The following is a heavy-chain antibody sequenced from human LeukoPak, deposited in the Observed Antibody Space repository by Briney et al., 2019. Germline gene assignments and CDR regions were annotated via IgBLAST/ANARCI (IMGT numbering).Heavy chain of an antibody. V-gene: IGHV3-53*01. CDR3: ARSSSSSWFYYFDH. CDR1: GFTVSSNY. CDR2: IYSGGST. J-gene: IGHJ4*02. D-gene: IGHD6-6*01. Sequence: GGSLRLSCAASGFTVSSNYMSWVRQPPAKGLEGVSIIYSGGSTYQADSVKGRFTNSRDNPKNTLYLQMNSLRAEDTAVYYWARSSSSSWFYYFDHWGEGALCTVPS.